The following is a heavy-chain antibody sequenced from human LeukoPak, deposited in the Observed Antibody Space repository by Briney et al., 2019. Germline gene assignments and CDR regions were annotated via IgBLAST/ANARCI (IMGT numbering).Heavy chain of an antibody. CDR2: IYHSGST. CDR3: ASQYSSGWYYFDY. J-gene: IGHJ4*02. Sequence: PSQTLSLTCAVSGGSISSGGYSWSWIRQPPGKGLEWIVYIYHSGSTYYNPSLKSRVTISVDRSKNQFSLKLSSVTAADTAVYYCASQYSSGWYYFDYWGQGTLVTVSS. CDR1: GGSISSGGYS. V-gene: IGHV4-30-2*01. D-gene: IGHD6-19*01.